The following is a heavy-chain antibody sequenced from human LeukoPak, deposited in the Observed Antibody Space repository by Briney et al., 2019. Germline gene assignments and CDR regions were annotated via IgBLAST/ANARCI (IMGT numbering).Heavy chain of an antibody. CDR2: IYYSGST. V-gene: IGHV4-39*01. Sequence: SETLSLTCTVSGGSISSSTYYWGWIRQPPGKGLEWIGSIYYSGSTYYNPPLKSRVTISVDTSKNQFSLKLSSVTAADTAVYYCARQHYYDSSGYYYSGANNWFDPWGQGTLVTVSS. CDR3: ARQHYYDSSGYYYSGANNWFDP. CDR1: GGSISSSTYY. D-gene: IGHD3-22*01. J-gene: IGHJ5*02.